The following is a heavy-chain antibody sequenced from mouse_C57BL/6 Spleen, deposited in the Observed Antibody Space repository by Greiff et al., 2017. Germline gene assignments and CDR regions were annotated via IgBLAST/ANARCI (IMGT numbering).Heavy chain of an antibody. CDR3: TRRGYYGVPDY. D-gene: IGHD1-2*01. Sequence: EVQLQQSGAELVRPGASVKLSCTASGFNIKDDYMHWVKQRPEQGLEWIGWIDPENGDTEYASKFQGKATITADTSSNTAYLQLSSLTSEDTAVYYCTRRGYYGVPDYWGQGTTLTVSS. CDR2: IDPENGDT. V-gene: IGHV14-4*01. CDR1: GFNIKDDY. J-gene: IGHJ2*01.